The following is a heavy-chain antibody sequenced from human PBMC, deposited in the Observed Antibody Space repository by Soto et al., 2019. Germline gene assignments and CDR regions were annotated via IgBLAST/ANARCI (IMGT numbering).Heavy chain of an antibody. Sequence: QVQLVESGGGVVQPGGSVRLSCAASGFPFSSYGMHWVRQAPGKGLEWVAVISFDGSNKYYADSVKGRFTISRDNSKDTLYLQMSRLRTEDTAVYYCPKDRSSTWSCDYWGQGTLVTVSS. D-gene: IGHD6-13*01. CDR1: GFPFSSYG. CDR3: PKDRSSTWSCDY. J-gene: IGHJ4*02. V-gene: IGHV3-30*18. CDR2: ISFDGSNK.